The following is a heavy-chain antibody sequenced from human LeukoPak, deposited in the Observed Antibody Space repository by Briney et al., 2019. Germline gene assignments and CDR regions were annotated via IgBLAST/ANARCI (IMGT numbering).Heavy chain of an antibody. J-gene: IGHJ4*02. CDR2: ISSSSSYI. CDR1: GFTFSSYS. CDR3: ARGPTGASPGTFDS. D-gene: IGHD1-14*01. V-gene: IGHV3-21*01. Sequence: PGGSLRLSCAASGFTFSSYSMNWVRQAPGKGLECVSSISSSSSYIYYADSVKGRFTISRDNAKNSLYLQMNSLRAEDTAVYYCARGPTGASPGTFDSWGQGTLVTVSS.